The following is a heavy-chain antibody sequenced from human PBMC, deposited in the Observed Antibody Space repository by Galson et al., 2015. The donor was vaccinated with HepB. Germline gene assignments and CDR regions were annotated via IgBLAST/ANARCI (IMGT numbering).Heavy chain of an antibody. J-gene: IGHJ4*02. CDR3: ARSLSGYDSGADY. CDR2: IYWDDDK. V-gene: IGHV2-5*02. CDR1: GLSLSTSGVD. D-gene: IGHD5-12*01. Sequence: PALVKPTQTLTLTCTSSGLSLSTSGVDVGWIRQAPGKALEWLTLIYWDDDKRYSPSLKGRLTITRDTSEDQVVLTMTNMDPVDTATYYCARSLSGYDSGADYWGQGTLVTVSS.